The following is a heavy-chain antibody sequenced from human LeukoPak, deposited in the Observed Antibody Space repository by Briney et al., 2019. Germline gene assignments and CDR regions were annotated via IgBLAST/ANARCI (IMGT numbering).Heavy chain of an antibody. Sequence: PGGSLRLSCAASGFTYSVYWMGWVCQAPGKGLEWVADIRHDGSETYHVDFVKGRFTISRDNAESSLYLQMNSLRAEDTALYYCVRHYYDSSGWSFDMWGQGTMVTVSP. CDR3: VRHYYDSSGWSFDM. J-gene: IGHJ3*02. CDR1: GFTYSVYW. D-gene: IGHD3-22*01. CDR2: IRHDGSET. V-gene: IGHV3-7*01.